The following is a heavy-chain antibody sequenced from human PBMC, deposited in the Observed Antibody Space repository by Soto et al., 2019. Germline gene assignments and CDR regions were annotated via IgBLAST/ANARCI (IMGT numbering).Heavy chain of an antibody. V-gene: IGHV3-11*04. CDR1: GFTFSDYY. CDR3: VRGGGGGLFDP. J-gene: IGHJ5*02. CDR2: ISSSGSII. Sequence: GGSLRLSCAASGFTFSDYYMSWIRQAPGKGLEWVSYISSSGSIIYYADSVKGRFTISRDNAKNSLYLQMMSLTAEDTAIYYCVRGGGGGLFDPWGQGTMVTVSS. D-gene: IGHD2-15*01.